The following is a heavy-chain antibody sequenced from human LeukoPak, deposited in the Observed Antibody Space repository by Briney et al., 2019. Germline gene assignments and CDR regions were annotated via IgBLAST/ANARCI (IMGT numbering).Heavy chain of an antibody. J-gene: IGHJ4*02. CDR3: ARDRAQYCSGGSCFSTPTDY. Sequence: GGSLRLSCAASGFTFSSYGMHWVRQAPGKGLEWVAVISYDGSNKYYADSVKGRFTISRDNSKNTLYVQMNSLRAEDTAVYYCARDRAQYCSGGSCFSTPTDYWGQGTLVTVSS. D-gene: IGHD2-15*01. CDR2: ISYDGSNK. CDR1: GFTFSSYG. V-gene: IGHV3-30*03.